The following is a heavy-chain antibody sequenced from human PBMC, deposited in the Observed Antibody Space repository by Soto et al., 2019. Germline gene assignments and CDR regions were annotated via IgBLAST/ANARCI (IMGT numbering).Heavy chain of an antibody. Sequence: GGSLRLSCAASGFTFSSYAMHWVRQAPGKGLEWVAVISYDGSNKNYADSVKGRFTISRDNSKNTLYLQMNSLRAEDTAVYYCARGYDFWSGYYYPYGMDVWGQGTTVTAP. CDR3: ARGYDFWSGYYYPYGMDV. CDR1: GFTFSSYA. J-gene: IGHJ6*02. CDR2: ISYDGSNK. D-gene: IGHD3-3*01. V-gene: IGHV3-30*04.